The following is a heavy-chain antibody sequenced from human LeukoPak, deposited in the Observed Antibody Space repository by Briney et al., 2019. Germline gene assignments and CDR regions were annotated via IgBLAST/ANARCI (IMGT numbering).Heavy chain of an antibody. CDR3: ASIGYYGDPNYYFDY. CDR1: GGSVSSSNYY. CDR2: IYYSGST. V-gene: IGHV4-61*01. Sequence: SETLSLTCTVSGGSVSSSNYYWSWIRQPPGKGLEWIGYIYYSGSTNYNPSLKSRITISTDTSKNQFSLKLSSVTAADTAVYYCASIGYYGDPNYYFDYWGQGTLVTVSS. J-gene: IGHJ4*02. D-gene: IGHD4-17*01.